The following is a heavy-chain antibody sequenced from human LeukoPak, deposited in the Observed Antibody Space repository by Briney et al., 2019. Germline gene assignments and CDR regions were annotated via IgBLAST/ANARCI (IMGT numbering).Heavy chain of an antibody. CDR3: ARLSGGSSSPFDY. Sequence: ASVKVSCKASGGTFSSYAISWVRQAPGQGLEWMGGIIPIFGTANYAQKFQGRVTITADKSTSTAYMELSSLRSEDTAMYYCARLSGGSSSPFDYWGQGTLVTVSS. V-gene: IGHV1-69*06. CDR1: GGTFSSYA. CDR2: IIPIFGTA. D-gene: IGHD6-6*01. J-gene: IGHJ4*02.